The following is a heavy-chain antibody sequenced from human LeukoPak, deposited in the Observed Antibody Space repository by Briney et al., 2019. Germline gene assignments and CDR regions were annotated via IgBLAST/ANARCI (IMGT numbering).Heavy chain of an antibody. CDR3: ARDGVRWELPSAFDI. Sequence: SVKVSCKASGGTFSSYAISWVRQAPGQGLEWMGGIIPIFGTANYAQKFQGRVTITADESTSTAYMELSSLRSEDTAVYYCARDGVRWELPSAFDIWGQGTMVTVSS. V-gene: IGHV1-69*13. CDR1: GGTFSSYA. D-gene: IGHD1-26*01. J-gene: IGHJ3*02. CDR2: IIPIFGTA.